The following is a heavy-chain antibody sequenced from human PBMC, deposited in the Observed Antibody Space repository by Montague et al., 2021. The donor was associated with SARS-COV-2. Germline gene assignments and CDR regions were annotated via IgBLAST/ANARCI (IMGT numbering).Heavy chain of an antibody. CDR1: GGSISSGSYY. CDR2: IYTSGST. D-gene: IGHD3-22*01. V-gene: IGHV4-61*02. J-gene: IGHJ3*02. Sequence: TLSLTCTVYGGSISSGSYYWSWILPPAGKGREWIGRIYTSGSTNSNPSLKSRVTISVDTSKNQFSLKLSSVTAADTAVYYCARDRTLRYIRIVVENGFDIWGQGTMVTVSS. CDR3: ARDRTLRYIRIVVENGFDI.